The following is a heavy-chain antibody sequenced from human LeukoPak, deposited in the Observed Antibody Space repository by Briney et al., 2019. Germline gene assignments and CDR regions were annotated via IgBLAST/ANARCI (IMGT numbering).Heavy chain of an antibody. D-gene: IGHD3-10*01. J-gene: IGHJ6*03. V-gene: IGHV4-34*01. CDR3: ARRFPMVRGVIYYYYMDV. CDR2: INHSGST. CDR1: GGSFSGYY. Sequence: SETLSLTCAVYGGSFSGYYWSWIRQPPGKGLGWIGEINHSGSTNYNPSLKSRVTISVDTSKNQFSLKLSSVTAADTAVYYCARRFPMVRGVIYYYYMDVWGKGTTVTISS.